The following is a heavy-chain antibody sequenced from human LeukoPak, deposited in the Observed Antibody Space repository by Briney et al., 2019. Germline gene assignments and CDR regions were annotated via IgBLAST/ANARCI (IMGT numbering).Heavy chain of an antibody. J-gene: IGHJ4*02. V-gene: IGHV3-21*01. Sequence: GGSLRLSCAASGFTFSSYAMSWVRQAPGKGLEWVSSISSSSSYIYYADSVKGRFTISRDNAKNTLYLQMNSLRAEDTAVYYCASRKLALFDYWGQGTLVTVSS. D-gene: IGHD1-14*01. CDR1: GFTFSSYA. CDR2: ISSSSSYI. CDR3: ASRKLALFDY.